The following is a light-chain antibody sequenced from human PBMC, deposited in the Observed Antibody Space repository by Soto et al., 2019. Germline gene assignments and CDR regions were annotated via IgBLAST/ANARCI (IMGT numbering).Light chain of an antibody. CDR3: QHYGDSSWT. J-gene: IGKJ1*01. CDR1: ESVNNN. CDR2: GVS. Sequence: EIVMTQFPATLSVSPGERATLSCRASESVNNNLAWYQQKPGQAPRLLIYGVSSRATGIPDRFSGSGSGTDFTLTISRLEPEDFAVYFCQHYGDSSWTFGQGTKVDIK. V-gene: IGKV3D-15*01.